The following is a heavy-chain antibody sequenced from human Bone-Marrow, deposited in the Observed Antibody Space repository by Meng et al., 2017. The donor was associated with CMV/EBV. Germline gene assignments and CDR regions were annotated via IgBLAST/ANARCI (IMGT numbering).Heavy chain of an antibody. CDR1: GYSFTSYW. D-gene: IGHD3-3*01. CDR3: ASGGHYDFWSGSYSNYYGMDV. V-gene: IGHV5-51*01. J-gene: IGHJ6*02. CDR2: IYPGDSDT. Sequence: KVSCKGSGYSFTSYWIGWVRQMPGKGLEWMGIIYPGDSDTRYSPSFQGQVTISADKSISTAYLQWSSLKASDTAMYYCASGGHYDFWSGSYSNYYGMDVWGQGTTVPVSS.